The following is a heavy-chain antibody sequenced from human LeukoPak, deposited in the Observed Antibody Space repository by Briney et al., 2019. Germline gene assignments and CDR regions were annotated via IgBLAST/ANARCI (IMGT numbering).Heavy chain of an antibody. CDR2: IYTSGST. V-gene: IGHV4-61*02. CDR1: GGSISSGSYY. J-gene: IGHJ5*02. D-gene: IGHD5-18*01. Sequence: PSETLSLTCTVSGGSISSGSYYWSWIRQPAGKGLEWIGRIYTSGSTNYNPSLKSRVTISVDTSKNQFSLKLSSVTAADTAVYYCARQGSKTAMAFDLWGQGTLVTVSS. CDR3: ARQGSKTAMAFDL.